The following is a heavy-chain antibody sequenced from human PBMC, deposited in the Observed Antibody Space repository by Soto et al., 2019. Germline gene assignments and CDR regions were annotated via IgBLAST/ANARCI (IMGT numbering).Heavy chain of an antibody. J-gene: IGHJ3*02. CDR2: ISSSSSYI. CDR1: GFTFSSYS. D-gene: IGHD2-15*01. CDR3: ASGAPTSDDAFDI. Sequence: GGSLRLSCAASGFTFSSYSMNWVRQAPGEGLEWVSSISSSSSYIYYADSVKGRFTISRDNAKNSLYLQMNSLRAEDTAVYYCASGAPTSDDAFDIWGQGTMVTVSS. V-gene: IGHV3-21*01.